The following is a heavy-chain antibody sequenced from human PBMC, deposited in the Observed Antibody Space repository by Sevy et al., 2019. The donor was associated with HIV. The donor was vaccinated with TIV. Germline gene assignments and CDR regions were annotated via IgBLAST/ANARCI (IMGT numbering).Heavy chain of an antibody. V-gene: IGHV3-48*01. CDR1: GFSFSPYS. Sequence: GGSLRLSCGASGFSFSPYSMNWVRQAPGKGLECISYISGTSQTIYYADSVKGRFTISRDNAKNSLYLQMNSLRAEDTALYYCARVPLYDDPWYCDHWGQGTLVTVSS. CDR2: ISGTSQTI. CDR3: ARVPLYDDPWYCDH. J-gene: IGHJ4*02. D-gene: IGHD3-16*01.